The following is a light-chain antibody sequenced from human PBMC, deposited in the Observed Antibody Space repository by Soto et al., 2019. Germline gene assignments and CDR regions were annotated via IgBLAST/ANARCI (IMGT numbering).Light chain of an antibody. Sequence: IQLTQSPSYLSASVGDRVTITCRASQGINIYLVWYQQKPGKAPKLLIYDASTLQSGVPSRFSGSGSGTDFTLIISSLQPEDFATYYCQQLNTYPLPFGQGTRLEIK. CDR1: QGINIY. CDR2: DAS. V-gene: IGKV1-9*01. J-gene: IGKJ5*01. CDR3: QQLNTYPLP.